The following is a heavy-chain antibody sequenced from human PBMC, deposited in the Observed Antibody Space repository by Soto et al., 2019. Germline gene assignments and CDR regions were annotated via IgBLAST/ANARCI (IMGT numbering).Heavy chain of an antibody. J-gene: IGHJ4*02. Sequence: PGESLKISCKASGFNFTTFSIAWVRQVPGKGLEWMGIINPNDSDIRYSPSFQGQVTISADRSVSTASLHWGSLKASDTAIYYCARHRGYYFDSCGQGPLVTVSS. D-gene: IGHD3-16*01. V-gene: IGHV5-51*01. CDR3: ARHRGYYFDS. CDR1: GFNFTTFS. CDR2: INPNDSDI.